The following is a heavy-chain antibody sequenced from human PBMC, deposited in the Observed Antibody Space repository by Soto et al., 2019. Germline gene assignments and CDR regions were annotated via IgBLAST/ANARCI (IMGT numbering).Heavy chain of an antibody. CDR2: INYSGST. Sequence: QVQLQESGPGLVKPSQTLSLTCTVSGGSISSGGYFWSWIRQHPGKGLEWIGDINYSGSTYSNPTLESRVTISVDTSKNQFSLKLSSVTAADTAVYYCARDILLWFGELPPRAHDACDIWGQGTMVTVSS. V-gene: IGHV4-31*03. CDR3: ARDILLWFGELPPRAHDACDI. J-gene: IGHJ3*02. CDR1: GGSISSGGYF. D-gene: IGHD3-10*01.